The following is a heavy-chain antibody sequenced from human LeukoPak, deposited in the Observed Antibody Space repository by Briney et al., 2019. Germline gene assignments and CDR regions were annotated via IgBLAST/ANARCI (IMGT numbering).Heavy chain of an antibody. CDR2: ISAYNGNT. D-gene: IGHD6-19*01. CDR1: GYTFTSYG. J-gene: IGHJ4*02. V-gene: IGHV1-18*01. Sequence: GASVKVSCKASGYTFTSYGISWVRQAPGQGLEWMGWISAYNGNTNYAQKLQGRVTMTTDTSTSTAYMELRSLRSDDTAVYYCARAIPLTQWLVGSGLDYWGQGTLVTVSS. CDR3: ARAIPLTQWLVGSGLDY.